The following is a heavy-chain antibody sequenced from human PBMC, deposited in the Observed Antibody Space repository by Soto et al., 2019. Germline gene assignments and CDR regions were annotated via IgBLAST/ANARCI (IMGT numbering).Heavy chain of an antibody. CDR1: GFTFTTYA. V-gene: IGHV3-23*01. Sequence: EVQLLESGGGLVQPGGSLRLSCAASGFTFTTYAMSWVRQAPGKGLEWVSGVTDSGGKTYYADSVKGRFTISRDNSKNTLYLQMNSLRAEDTAVYYCAKGFIVAATTPEFDYWGQGPLVTVSS. CDR2: VTDSGGKT. J-gene: IGHJ4*02. D-gene: IGHD1-26*01. CDR3: AKGFIVAATTPEFDY.